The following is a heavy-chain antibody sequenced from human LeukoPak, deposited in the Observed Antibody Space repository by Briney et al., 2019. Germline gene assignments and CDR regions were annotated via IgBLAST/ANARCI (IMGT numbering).Heavy chain of an antibody. CDR2: IYHSGST. CDR3: ARGGTTPFDY. J-gene: IGHJ4*02. CDR1: GGSISSGSYY. Sequence: SETLSLTCTVSGGSISSGSYYWSWIRQPPGKGLEWIGSIYHSGSTYYNPSLKSRVTISVDRSKNQFSLKLSSVTAADTAVYYCARGGTTPFDYWGQGTLVTVSS. V-gene: IGHV4-39*07. D-gene: IGHD2-15*01.